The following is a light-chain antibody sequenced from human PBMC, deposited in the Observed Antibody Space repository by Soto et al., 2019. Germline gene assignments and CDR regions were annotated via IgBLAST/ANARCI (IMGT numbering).Light chain of an antibody. J-gene: IGLJ1*01. CDR3: SSYTSSSRSV. CDR2: DVS. V-gene: IGLV2-14*01. Sequence: QSALTQPASVSGSPGQSTTISCTGTSSDVGGYNYVSWYQQHPGKAPKLMIYDVSNRPSGVSNRFSGSKSGNTASLTISGLQAEDEADYYCSSYTSSSRSVFGTGT. CDR1: SSDVGGYNY.